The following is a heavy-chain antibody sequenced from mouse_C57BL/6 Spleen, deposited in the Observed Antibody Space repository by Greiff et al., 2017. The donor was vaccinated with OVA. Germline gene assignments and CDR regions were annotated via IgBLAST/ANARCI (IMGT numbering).Heavy chain of an antibody. Sequence: QVHVKQSGPGLVAPSQSLSLTCTVSGFSLTSYGVDWVRQPPGKGLEWLGGIWGGGSTNYNSALMSRLSISKDNSKSQVFLKRNRLQTDDTAMYYCAAIYDGYYTFAYWGQGTLVTVSA. V-gene: IGHV2-9*01. D-gene: IGHD2-3*01. J-gene: IGHJ3*01. CDR3: AAIYDGYYTFAY. CDR2: IWGGGST. CDR1: GFSLTSYG.